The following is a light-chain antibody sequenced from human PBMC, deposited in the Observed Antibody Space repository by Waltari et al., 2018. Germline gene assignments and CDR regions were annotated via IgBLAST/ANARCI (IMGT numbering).Light chain of an antibody. CDR2: RNN. V-gene: IGLV1-47*01. J-gene: IGLJ6*01. CDR3: AAWDDSLSGHV. Sequence: QSVLTQPPSASGTPGQRVTISCSGSSSNIGSNYVYWYQQLPGTAPKLLIYRNNQRPSGAPDRFSGSTSGTSASLAISGLRSEDEADYYCAAWDDSLSGHVCGSGTKVTVL. CDR1: SSNIGSNY.